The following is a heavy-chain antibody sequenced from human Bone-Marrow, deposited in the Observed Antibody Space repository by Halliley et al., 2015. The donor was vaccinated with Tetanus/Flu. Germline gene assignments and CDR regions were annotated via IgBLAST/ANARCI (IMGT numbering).Heavy chain of an antibody. V-gene: IGHV4-59*12. CDR3: ARDRMRFDP. J-gene: IGHJ5*02. CDR2: IDSIGNP. Sequence: KGLGGIGQIDSIGNPNYHPSLKRRLTISRDTSKNQFPLTLSSVTAADTAVYYCARDRMRFDPWGQGTLVTVSS.